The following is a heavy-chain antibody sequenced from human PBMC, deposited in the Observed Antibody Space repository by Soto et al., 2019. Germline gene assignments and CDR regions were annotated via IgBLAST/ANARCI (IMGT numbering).Heavy chain of an antibody. CDR3: AKELSYGDNAYYYYGMDV. CDR1: GFTFSSYA. CDR2: ISGSGGST. V-gene: IGHV3-23*01. Sequence: GGSLRLSCAASGFTFSSYAMSWVRQAPEKGLEWVSAISGSGGSTYYADSVKGRFTISRDNSKNTLYLQMNSLRAEDTAVYYCAKELSYGDNAYYYYGMDVWGQGTTVTVSS. J-gene: IGHJ6*02. D-gene: IGHD4-17*01.